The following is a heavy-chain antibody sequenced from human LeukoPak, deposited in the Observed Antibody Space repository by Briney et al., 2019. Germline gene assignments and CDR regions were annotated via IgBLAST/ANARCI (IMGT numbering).Heavy chain of an antibody. CDR2: ISYDGSNK. D-gene: IGHD5-24*01. CDR3: ARDEGGYKRY. Sequence: PGGSLRLSCAASGFTFSSYAMHWVRQAPGKGLEWVAVISYDGSNKYYADSVKGRFTISRDNSKNTLYLQMNSLRAEDTAVYYCARDEGGYKRYWGQGTLVTVSS. J-gene: IGHJ4*02. CDR1: GFTFSSYA. V-gene: IGHV3-30-3*01.